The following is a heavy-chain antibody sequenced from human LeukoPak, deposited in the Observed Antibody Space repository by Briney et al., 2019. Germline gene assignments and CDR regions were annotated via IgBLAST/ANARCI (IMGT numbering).Heavy chain of an antibody. J-gene: IGHJ4*02. CDR1: GFTFSDAY. V-gene: IGHV3-33*08. D-gene: IGHD6-19*01. CDR2: IWYDGSNK. CDR3: ATAVASSSGWYADY. Sequence: GGSLRLSCAASGFTFSDAYMNWVRQAPGKGLEWVAVIWYDGSNKYYADSVKGRFTVSRDNSKNTLYLQMNSLRAEDTAVYYCATAVASSSGWYADYWGQGTLVTVSS.